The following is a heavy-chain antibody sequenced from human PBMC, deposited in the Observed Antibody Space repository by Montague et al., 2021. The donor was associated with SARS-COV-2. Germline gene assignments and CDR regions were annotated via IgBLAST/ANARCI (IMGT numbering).Heavy chain of an antibody. V-gene: IGHV4-34*01. CDR3: ARASVLLWFGERSNWFDP. CDR2: INHSGST. CDR1: GGSFSGYY. Sequence: SETRSLTCAVYGGSFSGYYWSWIRQPPGKGLEWIGEINHSGSTNYNPSLKSRVTISVDTSKNQFSLKLSSVTAADTAVYYCARASVLLWFGERSNWFDPWGQGTLVTVSS. D-gene: IGHD3-10*01. J-gene: IGHJ5*02.